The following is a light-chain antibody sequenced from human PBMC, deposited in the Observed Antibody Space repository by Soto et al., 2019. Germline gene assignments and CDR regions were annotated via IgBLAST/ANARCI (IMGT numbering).Light chain of an antibody. CDR3: QQYVNSLWT. J-gene: IGKJ1*01. CDR2: GAS. CDR1: ESVNSRY. Sequence: EIVLTQSPGTLSLSPGERATLSCRASESVNSRYLSWYRQKPGQAPMLLIYGASSRATGIPDRFSGSGSGTDFTLTISRLEPEDFAMYYCQQYVNSLWTFGQGTKVEIQ. V-gene: IGKV3-20*01.